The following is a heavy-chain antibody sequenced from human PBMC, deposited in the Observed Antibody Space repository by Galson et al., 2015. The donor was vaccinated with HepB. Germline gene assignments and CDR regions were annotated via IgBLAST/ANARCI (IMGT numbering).Heavy chain of an antibody. D-gene: IGHD6-13*01. Sequence: LRLSCAASGFTFSSYAMHWVRQAPGKGLEWVAVISYDGSNKYYADSVKGRFTISRDNSKNTLYLQMNSLRAEDTAVYYCAREQQLWIRVFDYWGQGTLVTVSS. J-gene: IGHJ4*02. CDR2: ISYDGSNK. V-gene: IGHV3-30-3*01. CDR1: GFTFSSYA. CDR3: AREQQLWIRVFDY.